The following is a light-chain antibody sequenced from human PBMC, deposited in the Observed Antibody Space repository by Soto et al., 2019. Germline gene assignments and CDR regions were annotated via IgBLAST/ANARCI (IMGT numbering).Light chain of an antibody. J-gene: IGLJ1*01. CDR3: SSYTSSSTYV. V-gene: IGLV2-18*02. CDR1: SSDVGGYNR. Sequence: QSVLNQPPSVSGSPGQSVTLSCTGTSSDVGGYNRVSWYQQPPGTAPKLMIYDVSNRPSGVPDRFSGSKSGNTASLTISGLQAEDEADYYCSSYTSSSTYVFGTGTKVTVL. CDR2: DVS.